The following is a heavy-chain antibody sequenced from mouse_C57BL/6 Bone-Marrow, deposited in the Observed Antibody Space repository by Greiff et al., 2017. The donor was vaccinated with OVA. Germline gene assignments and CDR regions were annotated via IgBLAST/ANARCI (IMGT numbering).Heavy chain of an antibody. V-gene: IGHV10-1*01. J-gene: IGHJ4*01. D-gene: IGHD3-3*01. CDR3: VRHRGPAMDY. CDR1: GFSFNTYA. CDR2: IRSKSNNYAT. Sequence: EVQGVESGGGLVQPKGSLKLSCAASGFSFNTYAMNWVRQAPGKGLEWVARIRSKSNNYATYYADSVKDRFTISRDDSESMLYLQMNNLKTEDTAMYYCVRHRGPAMDYWGQGTSVTVSS.